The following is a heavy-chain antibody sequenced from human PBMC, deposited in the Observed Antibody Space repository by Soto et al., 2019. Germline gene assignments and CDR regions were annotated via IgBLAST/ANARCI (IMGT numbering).Heavy chain of an antibody. CDR2: INHSGST. CDR1: GGSFSGYY. J-gene: IGHJ6*02. Sequence: PSETLSLTCAVYGGSFSGYYWSWIRQPPGKGLEWIGEINHSGSTNYNPSLKSRVTISVDTSKNQFSLKLSSVTAADTAVYYCARAGLATYVLRYFGPAGYGMDVWGQGTTVTVSS. D-gene: IGHD3-9*01. V-gene: IGHV4-34*01. CDR3: ARAGLATYVLRYFGPAGYGMDV.